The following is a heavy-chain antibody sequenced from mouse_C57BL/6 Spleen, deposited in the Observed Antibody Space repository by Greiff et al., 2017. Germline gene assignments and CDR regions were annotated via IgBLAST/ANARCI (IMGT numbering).Heavy chain of an antibody. CDR1: GYTFTSYW. CDR2: LDPSDSYT. J-gene: IGHJ4*01. CDR3: ARGYGSGYAMDY. V-gene: IGHV1-69*01. Sequence: QVQLQQPGAELVMPGASVKLSCKASGYTFTSYWMHWVKQRPGQGLEWIGELDPSDSYTNYNQKFKGKSTLTVDKSSSTAYMQLSSLTSEDSAVYYCARGYGSGYAMDYWGQGTSVTVSS. D-gene: IGHD1-1*01.